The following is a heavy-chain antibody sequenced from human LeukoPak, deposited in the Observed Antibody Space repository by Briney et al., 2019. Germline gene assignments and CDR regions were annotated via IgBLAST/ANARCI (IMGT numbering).Heavy chain of an antibody. CDR2: INPNSGGT. V-gene: IGHV1-2*02. D-gene: IGHD3-22*01. Sequence: RASVKVSCKAPGYTFTGYYMHWVRQAPGQGLEWMGWINPNSGGTNYAQKFQGRVTMTRDTSISTAYMELSRLRSDDTAVYYCARDGVGYYDSSGYYYFQHWGQGTLVTVSS. CDR1: GYTFTGYY. J-gene: IGHJ1*01. CDR3: ARDGVGYYDSSGYYYFQH.